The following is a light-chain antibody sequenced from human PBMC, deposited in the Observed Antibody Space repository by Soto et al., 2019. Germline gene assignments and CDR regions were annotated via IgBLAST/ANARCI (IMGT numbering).Light chain of an antibody. CDR2: GNS. J-gene: IGLJ3*02. CDR3: QSYDSSQSAWV. Sequence: QSVLTQPPSVSGAPGQRVTISCTGSSSNIGAGYDVHWYQQLPGTAPKLLIYGNSNRPSGVPDRFSGSKSGTSASLAITGLQAEDEADYSCQSYDSSQSAWVFGVGTKLTVL. V-gene: IGLV1-40*01. CDR1: SSNIGAGYD.